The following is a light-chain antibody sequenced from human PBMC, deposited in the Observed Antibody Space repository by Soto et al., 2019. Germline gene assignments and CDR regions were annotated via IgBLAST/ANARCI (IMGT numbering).Light chain of an antibody. CDR1: QSLLHSNGNNY. J-gene: IGKJ1*01. CDR3: MQSLHYPRT. Sequence: DVVMTQSPLSLSVTPGESASISCRSTQSLLHSNGNNYVDWDLQKAGQSPRLLIYLGSTRAAGVPDRVSGSGSCADFTLRISRVGAEDVGVYYCMQSLHYPRTFRQGPTVDI. V-gene: IGKV2-28*01. CDR2: LGS.